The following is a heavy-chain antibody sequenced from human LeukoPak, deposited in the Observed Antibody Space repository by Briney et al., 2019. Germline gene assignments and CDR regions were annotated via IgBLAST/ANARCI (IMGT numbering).Heavy chain of an antibody. CDR2: ITNNGGRT. J-gene: IGHJ4*02. CDR1: GFTFSSYG. V-gene: IGHV3-64*02. CDR3: ERASSTGPPDD. Sequence: GGSLRLSCAAAGFTFSSYGMHCVGQAPGKGLEYVSAITNNGGRTYYADSVKGRFTISRDNSKNTLYLQMGSLRVEDMAVYYCERASSTGPPDDWGQGTLVTVSS.